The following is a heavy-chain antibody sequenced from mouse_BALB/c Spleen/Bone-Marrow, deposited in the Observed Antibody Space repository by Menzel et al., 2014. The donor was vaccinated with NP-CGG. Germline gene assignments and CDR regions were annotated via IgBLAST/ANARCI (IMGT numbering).Heavy chain of an antibody. CDR3: AEITAAAYYVMDY. V-gene: IGHV14-3*02. Sequence: EVQLVESGAELVKPGASVKLSCTASGFNIKDTYIHWVKQRPEQGLEWIGRIDPANGNTKYDPKFQGKATITADTSSNTAYQQLSSLTSEDTAVYYCAEITAAAYYVMDYWGQGTSVTVSS. CDR2: IDPANGNT. CDR1: GFNIKDTY. J-gene: IGHJ4*01. D-gene: IGHD1-2*01.